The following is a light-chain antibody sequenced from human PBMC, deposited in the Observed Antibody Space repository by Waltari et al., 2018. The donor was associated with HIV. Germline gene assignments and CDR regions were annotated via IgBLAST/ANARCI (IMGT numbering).Light chain of an antibody. Sequence: QSALTQPPSVSGSPGQSVTIYCTGTSSDVGRYDRVSWYQQPPGTGPKLLIYEVVNRPSGVPDRFSVSKSGNTASLTIFGLQSEDEADYYCSSFTTSSTWVFGGGTKLTV. J-gene: IGLJ3*02. CDR1: SSDVGRYDR. CDR3: SSFTTSSTWV. CDR2: EVV. V-gene: IGLV2-18*02.